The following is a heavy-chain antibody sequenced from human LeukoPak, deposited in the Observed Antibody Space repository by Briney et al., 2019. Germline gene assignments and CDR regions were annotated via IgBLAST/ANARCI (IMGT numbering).Heavy chain of an antibody. CDR2: IYHSGST. CDR1: GYSIRSDYY. V-gene: IGHV4-38-2*02. J-gene: IGHJ4*02. CDR3: ARDSRVYCSSPSCSIDY. D-gene: IGHD2-2*01. Sequence: SETLSLTCAVSGYSIRSDYYWGWIRQPPGKGLEWIGDIYHSGSTYYNPSLKSRVIISVDTSKNQFSLKLSSVTAADTAVYYCARDSRVYCSSPSCSIDYWGQGTLVTVSS.